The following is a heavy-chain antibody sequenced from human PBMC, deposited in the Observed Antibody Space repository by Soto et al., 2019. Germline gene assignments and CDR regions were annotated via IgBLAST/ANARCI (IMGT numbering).Heavy chain of an antibody. Sequence: RKGLEWIREINHSGSTNYNPSLKSRVTISVDTSKIQFSLKLNFVNAADTAVYFCAFFFFQAEDGIRDL. CDR2: INHSGST. V-gene: IGHV4-34*01. CDR3: AFFFFQAEDGIRDL. J-gene: IGHJ2*01. D-gene: IGHD2-21*01.